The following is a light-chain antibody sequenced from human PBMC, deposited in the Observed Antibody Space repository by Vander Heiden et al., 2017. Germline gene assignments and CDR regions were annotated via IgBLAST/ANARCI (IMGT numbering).Light chain of an antibody. V-gene: IGKV4-1*01. J-gene: IGKJ3*01. Sequence: DIVMTQSPDSLAVSLGERATINCKSSQSVLYSSNNKNYLAWYQQKPGQPPKLLIYWASTRESGVPDRFSGSGSGTDFTLTISSLHAEDVAVYYCQRDDSTPVTFGHGTKVDIK. CDR1: QSVLYSSNNKNY. CDR2: WAS. CDR3: QRDDSTPVT.